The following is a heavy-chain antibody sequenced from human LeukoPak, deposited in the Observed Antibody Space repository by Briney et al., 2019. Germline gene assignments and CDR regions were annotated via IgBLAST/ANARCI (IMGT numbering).Heavy chain of an antibody. D-gene: IGHD4-17*01. CDR2: IYYSGSI. V-gene: IGHV4-28*05. CDR1: GYSISSSNY. J-gene: IGHJ3*02. CDR3: ARKATTGPTKAAFDI. Sequence: SETLSLTCAVSGYSISSSNYWGWIRQPPGKGLEWIGHIYYSGSIYYNPSLKSRVTMSVDTSKNRFSLKLSSVTAVDTAVYYCARKATTGPTKAAFDIWGQGTMVTVSS.